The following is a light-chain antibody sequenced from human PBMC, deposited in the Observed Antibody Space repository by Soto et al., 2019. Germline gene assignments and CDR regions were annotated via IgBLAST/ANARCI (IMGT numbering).Light chain of an antibody. Sequence: VLTQTPLSSPVTLGQPASISCRSSQSLVYSDGNTYLSWVQQRPGQPPNLLIYQVSNRFSGVPDRFSGSGSGTDFTLKISRVQAEDVGIYYCLQFSHSPLTFGEGTKVEI. V-gene: IGKV2-24*01. J-gene: IGKJ1*01. CDR1: QSLVYSDGNTY. CDR3: LQFSHSPLT. CDR2: QVS.